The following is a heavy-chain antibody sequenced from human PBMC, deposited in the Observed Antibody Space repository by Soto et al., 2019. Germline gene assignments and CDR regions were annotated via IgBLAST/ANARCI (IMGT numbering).Heavy chain of an antibody. CDR3: ARGVFWSGYYTGPDY. Sequence: PSETLSLTCTVSGGSVSSGSYYWSWIRQPPGKGLGWIGYIYYSGSTNYNPSLKSRVTISVDTSKNQFSLKLSSVTAADTAVYYCARGVFWSGYYTGPDYWGQGTLVTVSS. V-gene: IGHV4-61*01. J-gene: IGHJ4*02. D-gene: IGHD3-3*01. CDR2: IYYSGST. CDR1: GGSVSSGSYY.